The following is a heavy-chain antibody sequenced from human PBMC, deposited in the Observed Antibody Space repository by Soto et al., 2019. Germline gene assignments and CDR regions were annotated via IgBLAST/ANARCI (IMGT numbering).Heavy chain of an antibody. CDR2: ISYDGSNK. CDR3: ARPLWRDDYNWGYFDL. CDR1: GFTFSSYA. D-gene: IGHD4-4*01. J-gene: IGHJ2*01. Sequence: QVQLVESGGGVVQPGRSLRLSCAASGFTFSSYAMHWVRQAPGKGLEWVAVISYDGSNKYYADSVKGRFTISRDNSKNTQELQMTRLRTEDTAVYYCARPLWRDDYNWGYFDLWGRGTLVTVSS. V-gene: IGHV3-30-3*01.